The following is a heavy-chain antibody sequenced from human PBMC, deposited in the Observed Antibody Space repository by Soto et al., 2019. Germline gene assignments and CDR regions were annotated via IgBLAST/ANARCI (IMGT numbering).Heavy chain of an antibody. CDR2: ISGSGGTT. Sequence: GGSLRLSCAASGFTFSRYAMSWVRQAPGKGLEWVSAISGSGGTTYYADSVKGRSTISRDNSRNTLYLQMNSLRAEDTAVYYCAKGIYSGYGPPDYWGQGTLVTVSS. V-gene: IGHV3-23*01. CDR3: AKGIYSGYGPPDY. CDR1: GFTFSRYA. J-gene: IGHJ4*02. D-gene: IGHD5-12*01.